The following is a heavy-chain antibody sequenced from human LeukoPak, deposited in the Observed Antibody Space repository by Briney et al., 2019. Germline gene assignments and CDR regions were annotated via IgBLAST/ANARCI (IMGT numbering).Heavy chain of an antibody. CDR2: IKADGSGT. CDR1: GFNIGPYA. D-gene: IGHD2/OR15-2a*01. J-gene: IGHJ6*02. CDR3: ATWAFYHNLDV. V-gene: IGHV3-43*02. Sequence: QTGGSLRLSCAASGFNIGPYAMYWVRQGPGRGLEWVSVIKADGSGTFYSDSVRGRSTTSRDNSKNSLYLQMSSLTSDDTALYYCATWAFYHNLDVWGQGTTVAVSS.